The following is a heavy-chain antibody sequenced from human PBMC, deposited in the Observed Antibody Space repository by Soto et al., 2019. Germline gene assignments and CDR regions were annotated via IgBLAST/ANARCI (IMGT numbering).Heavy chain of an antibody. J-gene: IGHJ5*02. Sequence: SEALSLTCTVSGGSISSYYWSWIRQPPGKGLEWIGYIYYSGSTNYNPSLKSRVTISVDTSKNQFSLKLSSVTAADTAVYYCARAGRVFNWFDPWGQGTLVTVSS. D-gene: IGHD6-6*01. CDR3: ARAGRVFNWFDP. V-gene: IGHV4-59*01. CDR2: IYYSGST. CDR1: GGSISSYY.